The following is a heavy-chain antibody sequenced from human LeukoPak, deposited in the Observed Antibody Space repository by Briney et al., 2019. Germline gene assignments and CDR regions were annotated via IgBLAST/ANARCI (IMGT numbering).Heavy chain of an antibody. CDR2: IKQDGSET. D-gene: IGHD6-13*01. J-gene: IGHJ4*02. CDR1: GFTFSNYW. V-gene: IGHV3-7*01. Sequence: PGGSLRLPCAASGFTFSNYWMTWVRQAPRKGLEWVANIKQDGSETYYVDSVKGRFTISRDNAKNSLFLQMNSLRADDTAVYYCARETFAATARGGDHWGQGTLVTVSS. CDR3: ARETFAATARGGDH.